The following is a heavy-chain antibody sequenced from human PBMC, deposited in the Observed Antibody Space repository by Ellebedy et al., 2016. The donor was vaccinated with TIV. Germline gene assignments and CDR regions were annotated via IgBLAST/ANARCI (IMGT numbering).Heavy chain of an antibody. CDR3: AREDGEFSYALDS. Sequence: SGPTLVKPTETLTLTCTFSGFSLSTSGMCINWIRQPPGKALEWLARIGWDEDTYYSTSLQSRLTISKDRTRNQVVLTMTSMDADDSGMYFCAREDGEFSYALDSWGQGILVTVST. CDR2: IGWDEDT. J-gene: IGHJ4*02. CDR1: GFSLSTSGMC. D-gene: IGHD3-16*01. V-gene: IGHV2-70*11.